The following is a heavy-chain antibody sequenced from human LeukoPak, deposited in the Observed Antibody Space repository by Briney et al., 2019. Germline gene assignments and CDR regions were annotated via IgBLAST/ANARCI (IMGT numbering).Heavy chain of an antibody. CDR1: GFTFSSYA. Sequence: GGSLRLSCAASGFTFSSYAVHWVRQAPGKGLEWVAVISYDGSNKYYADSVKGRFTISRDNSKNTLYLQMNSLRAEDTAVYYCTRDAAWGSVFLDYWGQGTLVTVSS. CDR3: TRDAAWGSVFLDY. CDR2: ISYDGSNK. V-gene: IGHV3-30*04. J-gene: IGHJ4*02. D-gene: IGHD7-27*01.